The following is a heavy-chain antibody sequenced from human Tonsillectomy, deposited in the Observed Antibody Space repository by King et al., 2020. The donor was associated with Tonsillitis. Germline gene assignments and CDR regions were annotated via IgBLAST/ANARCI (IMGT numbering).Heavy chain of an antibody. CDR3: ARVAGSYSNYMGV. V-gene: IGHV3-7*03. CDR1: GFTFRSYW. Sequence: VQLVESGGGLVQPGGSLRLSCAGSGFTFRSYWMSWVRQAPGKGLECVGNINQDGSEKYYVDSVKGRFTISRENAKDSLYLQMNSLRAEDTAVYYCARVAGSYSNYMGVWGKGTTVTVSS. CDR2: INQDGSEK. J-gene: IGHJ6*03. D-gene: IGHD3-10*01.